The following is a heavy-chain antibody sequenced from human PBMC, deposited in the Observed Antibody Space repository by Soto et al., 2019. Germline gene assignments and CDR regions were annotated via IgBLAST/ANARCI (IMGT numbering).Heavy chain of an antibody. CDR1: GFTFSSYA. J-gene: IGHJ4*02. Sequence: QVQLVESGGGVVQPGRSLRLSCAASGFTFSSYAMHWVRQAPGNGLEWVAVISYDGSNKYYADSVKGRFTISRDNSKNTLYLQMNSLRAEDTAVYYCARDDYYDSSGYGNWGQGTLVTVSS. CDR2: ISYDGSNK. D-gene: IGHD3-22*01. V-gene: IGHV3-30-3*01. CDR3: ARDDYYDSSGYGN.